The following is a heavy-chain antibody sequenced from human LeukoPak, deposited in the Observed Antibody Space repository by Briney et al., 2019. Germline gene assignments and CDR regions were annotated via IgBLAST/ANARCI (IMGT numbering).Heavy chain of an antibody. D-gene: IGHD3-10*01. CDR1: GGTFSRYA. CDR2: IIPIFGTA. Sequence: ASVKVSCKASGGTFSRYAISWVRQAPGQGLEWMGGIIPIFGTANYAQKFQGRVTITTDESTSTAYMELSSLRSEDTAVYYCARGGEQLPYYFDYWGQGTLVTVSS. J-gene: IGHJ4*02. V-gene: IGHV1-69*05. CDR3: ARGGEQLPYYFDY.